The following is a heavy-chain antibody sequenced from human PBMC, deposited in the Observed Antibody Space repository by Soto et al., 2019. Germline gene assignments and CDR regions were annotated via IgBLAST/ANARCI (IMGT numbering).Heavy chain of an antibody. CDR1: GGSVSSARYY. Sequence: PSETRSRTCAVSGGSVSSARYYWIWIRQPAGKGLGCIAYIYYSGSSNSNPSLKSRVTISVDTSKNQFSLKLSSVTAADTAVYYFAGPGSSGWYRSHNAFDIWGQGTMVTVSS. D-gene: IGHD6-19*01. J-gene: IGHJ3*02. V-gene: IGHV4-61*01. CDR2: IYYSGSS. CDR3: AGPGSSGWYRSHNAFDI.